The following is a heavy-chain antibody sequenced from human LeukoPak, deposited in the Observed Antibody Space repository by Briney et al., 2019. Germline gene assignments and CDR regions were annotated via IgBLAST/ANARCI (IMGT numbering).Heavy chain of an antibody. CDR3: ARGSSMIAPYMDV. D-gene: IGHD3-22*01. V-gene: IGHV4-59*01. J-gene: IGHJ6*03. CDR1: GGSINSYY. Sequence: SETLSLTCTVSGGSINSYYWSWIRQPPGKGLEWIGYIYYSGSTNYNPSLKSRVTISVHTSKNQFSLKLSSVTAADTAVYYCARGSSMIAPYMDVWGKGTTVTISS. CDR2: IYYSGST.